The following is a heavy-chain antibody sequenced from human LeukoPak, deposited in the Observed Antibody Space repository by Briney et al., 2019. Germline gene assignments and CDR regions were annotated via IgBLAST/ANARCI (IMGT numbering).Heavy chain of an antibody. CDR1: GGTFSSYA. D-gene: IGHD2-2*01. CDR3: ARGYCSSTSCSAFDP. Sequence: SVKVSCKASGGTFSSYAISWVRQAPGQGLEWMGGTIPIFCKANYAQKFQGRVTLTADESTSKAYMELSSLRSEDTAVYYCARGYCSSTSCSAFDPWGQGTLVTVSS. CDR2: TIPIFCKA. J-gene: IGHJ5*02. V-gene: IGHV1-69*13.